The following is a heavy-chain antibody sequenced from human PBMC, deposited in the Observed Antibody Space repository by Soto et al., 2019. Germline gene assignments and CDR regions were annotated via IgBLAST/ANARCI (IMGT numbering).Heavy chain of an antibody. CDR1: GGSISSGGYY. Sequence: SVTLSLTCTVSGGSISSGGYYWSWIRQHPGKGLEWIGYIYYSGSTYYNPSLKSRVTISVDTSKNQFSLKLSSVTAADTAVYYCARTGDSAHFDYWGQGTLVTVSS. D-gene: IGHD4-17*01. V-gene: IGHV4-31*03. J-gene: IGHJ4*02. CDR3: ARTGDSAHFDY. CDR2: IYYSGST.